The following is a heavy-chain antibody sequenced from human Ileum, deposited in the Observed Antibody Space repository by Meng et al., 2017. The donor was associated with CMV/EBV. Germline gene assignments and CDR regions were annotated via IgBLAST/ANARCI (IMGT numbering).Heavy chain of an antibody. CDR3: ARGRGGYCSSTSCLFDY. V-gene: IGHV1-8*03. CDR1: GYTFTDYD. D-gene: IGHD2-2*01. CDR2: MNPNSGNT. Sequence: ASVKVSCKASGYTFTDYDINWVRQATGQGLEWMGWMNPNSGNTGYAQKFQARVTITRNTSITTAYMELSSLRSKDTAVYYWARGRGGYCSSTSCLFDYWGQGTLVTVSS. J-gene: IGHJ4*02.